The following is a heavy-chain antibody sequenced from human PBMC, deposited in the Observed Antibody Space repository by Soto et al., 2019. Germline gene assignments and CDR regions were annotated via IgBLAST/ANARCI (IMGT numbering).Heavy chain of an antibody. CDR2: IYSGGST. CDR3: ARDFGVSTVTTKNTDALDI. D-gene: IGHD4-17*01. Sequence: LRLSCAASGFTVSSNYMSWVRQAPGKGLEWVSVIYSGGSTYYADSVKGRFTISRDNSKNTLYLQMNSLRAEDTAVYYCARDFGVSTVTTKNTDALDIWGQGTMVTVSS. V-gene: IGHV3-66*01. J-gene: IGHJ3*02. CDR1: GFTVSSNY.